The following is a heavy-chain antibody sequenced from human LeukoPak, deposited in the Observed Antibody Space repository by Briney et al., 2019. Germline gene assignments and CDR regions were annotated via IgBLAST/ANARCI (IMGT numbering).Heavy chain of an antibody. CDR2: IYYSGST. Sequence: SETLSLTCTVSGGSISSSSYHWGWIRQPPGKGLEWIGSIYYSGSTYYNPSLKSRVTISVDTSKSQFSLKLSSVTAADTAVYYCARLLTGYYYVDYWGQGTLVTASS. J-gene: IGHJ4*02. D-gene: IGHD3-9*01. V-gene: IGHV4-39*01. CDR1: GGSISSSSYH. CDR3: ARLLTGYYYVDY.